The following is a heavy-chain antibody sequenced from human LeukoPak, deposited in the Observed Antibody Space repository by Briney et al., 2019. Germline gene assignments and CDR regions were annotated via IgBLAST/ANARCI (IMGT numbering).Heavy chain of an antibody. CDR3: ASSLWFGELGLDY. V-gene: IGHV1-2*02. J-gene: IGHJ4*02. Sequence: ASVKVSCKASGYTFTGYYMHWVRQAPGQGLEWMGWTNPNSGGTNYAQKFQGRVTMTRDTSISTAYMELSRLRSDDTAVYYCASSLWFGELGLDYWGQGTLVTVSS. CDR2: TNPNSGGT. CDR1: GYTFTGYY. D-gene: IGHD3-10*01.